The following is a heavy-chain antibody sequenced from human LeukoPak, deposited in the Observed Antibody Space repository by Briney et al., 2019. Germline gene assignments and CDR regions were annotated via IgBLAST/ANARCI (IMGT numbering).Heavy chain of an antibody. V-gene: IGHV1-8*01. D-gene: IGHD5-18*01. CDR3: ARGRRSYGLGQDY. Sequence: ASVKVSCKASGYTFTSYDINWVRQATGQGLGWMGWMNPNNGNTGYAQKFQGRVTMTRNTSTSTAYMELSSLRSEDTAVYYCARGRRSYGLGQDYWGQGTLVTVSS. CDR1: GYTFTSYD. CDR2: MNPNNGNT. J-gene: IGHJ4*02.